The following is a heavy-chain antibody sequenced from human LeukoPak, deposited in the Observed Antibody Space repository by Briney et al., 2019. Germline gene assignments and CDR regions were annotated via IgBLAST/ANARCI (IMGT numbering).Heavy chain of an antibody. CDR1: GGSISSGDYY. V-gene: IGHV4-30-4*08. CDR3: AREVTSNWFDP. D-gene: IGHD3-10*01. J-gene: IGHJ5*02. CDR2: IYYSGST. Sequence: SQTLSLTCTVSGGSISSGDYYWSWIRQPPGKGLEWIGYIYYSGSTYYDPSLKSRVTISVDTSKNQFSLKLSSVTAADTAVYYCAREVTSNWFDPWGQGTLVTVSS.